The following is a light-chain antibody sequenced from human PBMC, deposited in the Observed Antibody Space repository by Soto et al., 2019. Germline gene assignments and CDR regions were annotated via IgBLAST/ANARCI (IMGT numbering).Light chain of an antibody. Sequence: ENVSTQSPGTLSLSPGERATLSCRASQSVSDSYLAWYQQKPGQTPRLLIYATSSRATGIPDRFSGSGSGTDFTLTISRLEPEDFAVYYCQQYVTSPPMYTFGQGTKLEIK. CDR2: ATS. V-gene: IGKV3-20*01. CDR1: QSVSDSY. J-gene: IGKJ2*01. CDR3: QQYVTSPPMYT.